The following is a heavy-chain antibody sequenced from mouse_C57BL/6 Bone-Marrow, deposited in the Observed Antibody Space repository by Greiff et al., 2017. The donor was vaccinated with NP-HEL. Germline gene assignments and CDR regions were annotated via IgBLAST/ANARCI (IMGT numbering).Heavy chain of an antibody. J-gene: IGHJ2*01. V-gene: IGHV1-52*01. D-gene: IGHD1-1*01. Sequence: QVQLQQPGAELVRPGSSVKLSCKASGYTFTSYWMHWVKQRPIQGLEWIGNIDPSDSETHYNQKFKDKATLTVHKSSSTAYMQLSSLTSEDSAVYYCARPIGGSSPYYFDYWGQGTTLTVSS. CDR3: ARPIGGSSPYYFDY. CDR2: IDPSDSET. CDR1: GYTFTSYW.